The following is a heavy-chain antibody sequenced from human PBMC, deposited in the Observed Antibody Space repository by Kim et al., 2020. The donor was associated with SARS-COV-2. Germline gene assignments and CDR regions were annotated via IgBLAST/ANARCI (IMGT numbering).Heavy chain of an antibody. Sequence: SETLSLTCTVSGGSISSSSYYWGWIRQPPGKGLEWIGSIYYSGSTYYNPSLKSRVTISVDTSKNQFSLKLSTVTAADTAVYYCAGLLLGSSGWFRFDYWGQGTLVTVSS. CDR3: AGLLLGSSGWFRFDY. J-gene: IGHJ4*02. CDR2: IYYSGST. V-gene: IGHV4-39*01. D-gene: IGHD6-19*01. CDR1: GGSISSSSYY.